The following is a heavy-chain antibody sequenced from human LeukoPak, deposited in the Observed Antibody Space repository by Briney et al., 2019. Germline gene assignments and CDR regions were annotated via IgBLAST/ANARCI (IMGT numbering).Heavy chain of an antibody. V-gene: IGHV1-8*03. Sequence: ASVKVSCKASGYTFTGYYMHWVRQATGQGLEWMGWMNPNSGNTGYAQKFQGRVTITRNTSISTAYMELSSLRSEDTAVYYCARARYSSSWLRASGSQFIDYWGQGTLVTVSS. D-gene: IGHD6-13*01. CDR1: GYTFTGYY. J-gene: IGHJ4*02. CDR2: MNPNSGNT. CDR3: ARARYSSSWLRASGSQFIDY.